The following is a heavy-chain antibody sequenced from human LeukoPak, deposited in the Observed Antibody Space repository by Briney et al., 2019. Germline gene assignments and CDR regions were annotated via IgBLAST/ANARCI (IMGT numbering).Heavy chain of an antibody. CDR1: GSSFASYW. CDR2: IYPGDSDT. J-gene: IGHJ4*02. V-gene: IGHV5-51*01. D-gene: IGHD6-19*01. CDR3: ARRKGSGWYKEDYYFDY. Sequence: GESLKISCQGSGSSFASYWIGWVRQMPGKGLEWMGIIYPGDSDTRNSPSFQGQVTISADKSISTAYLQWSSLKASDTAMYYCARRKGSGWYKEDYYFDYWGQGTLVTVSS.